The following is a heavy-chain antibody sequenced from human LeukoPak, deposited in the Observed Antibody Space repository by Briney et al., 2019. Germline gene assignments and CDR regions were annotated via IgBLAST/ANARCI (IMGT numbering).Heavy chain of an antibody. V-gene: IGHV3-74*01. J-gene: IGHJ4*02. CDR2: ITSDGSST. CDR3: VCLGYCTTSSCQP. Sequence: PGGSLRLSCAASGFTFSNYLMHWVRQAPGKGLVWVSRITSDGSSTHYADSVKGRFTISRDNTKNTLYLQMNSLTAKDTAVYYCVCLGYCTTSSCQPWGQGTLVTVSS. CDR1: GFTFSNYL. D-gene: IGHD2-2*01.